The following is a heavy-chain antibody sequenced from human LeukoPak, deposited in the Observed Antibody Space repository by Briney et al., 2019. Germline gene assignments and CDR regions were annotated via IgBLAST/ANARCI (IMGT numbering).Heavy chain of an antibody. CDR2: INHSGNI. CDR1: GGSFSGYF. D-gene: IGHD3-10*01. CDR3: ARAADYLGSGSQLGY. V-gene: IGHV4-34*01. J-gene: IGHJ4*02. Sequence: SETLSLTCAVYGGSFSGYFWSWIRQPPGKGLEWIGEINHSGNIRYNPSLMSRVTVSADTSKNQVPLKLRSVTAADTAIYYCARAADYLGSGSQLGYWGQGILVTVPS.